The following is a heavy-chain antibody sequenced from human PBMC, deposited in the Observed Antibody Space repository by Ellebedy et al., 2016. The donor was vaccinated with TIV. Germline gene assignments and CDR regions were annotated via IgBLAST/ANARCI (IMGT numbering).Heavy chain of an antibody. Sequence: GESLKISXAASGFTFSDHYMSWIRQAAGKGLEWVSYIGTSSSTLYYADSVKGRFTISRDNAKNSLYLQMNSLRAEDTAVYYCARGHYGLDVWGQGTTVTVSS. J-gene: IGHJ6*02. V-gene: IGHV3-11*01. CDR1: GFTFSDHY. CDR2: IGTSSSTL. CDR3: ARGHYGLDV.